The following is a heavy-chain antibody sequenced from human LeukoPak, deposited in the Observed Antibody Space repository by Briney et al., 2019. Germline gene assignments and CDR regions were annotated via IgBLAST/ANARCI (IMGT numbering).Heavy chain of an antibody. V-gene: IGHV3-7*01. Sequence: GGSLRLSCAASGFTFSSYGMHWVRQAPGKGLEWVANIKQDGSEKYYVDSVKGRFTISRDNAKNSLYLQMNSLRAEDTAVYYCARANWAVVVVVARQFDYWGQGTLVTVSS. D-gene: IGHD2-15*01. CDR2: IKQDGSEK. CDR3: ARANWAVVVVVARQFDY. CDR1: GFTFSSYG. J-gene: IGHJ4*02.